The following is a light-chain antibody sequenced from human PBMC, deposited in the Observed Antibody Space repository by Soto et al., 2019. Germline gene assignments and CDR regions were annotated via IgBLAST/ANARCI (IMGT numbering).Light chain of an antibody. CDR2: DAS. CDR3: QQYNSYRT. CDR1: RDLSGS. V-gene: IGKV1-5*01. Sequence: DIQKTQSPSSVSASLGDGVTITFRASRDLSGSLAWYQQKPGNAPKLLIYDASSLDSGVQSRFSGSGSGTEFTLTISSLQPDDFATYYCQQYNSYRTFGQGTKVDIK. J-gene: IGKJ1*01.